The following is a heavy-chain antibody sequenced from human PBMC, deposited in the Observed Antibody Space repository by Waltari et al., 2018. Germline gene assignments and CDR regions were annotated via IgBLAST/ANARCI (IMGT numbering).Heavy chain of an antibody. Sequence: QVQLQESGPGLVKPSETLSLPCTVSGGSIRAYYWNWIRQTPGKGLEWIGNIYSDGSTDYNPSLQSRITISIDTSKKEFSLKLSSVTAADTATYYCARMIEYRNSWDAFDVWGQGTMVTVSS. CDR3: ARMIEYRNSWDAFDV. D-gene: IGHD6-6*01. CDR2: IYSDGST. V-gene: IGHV4-4*09. J-gene: IGHJ3*01. CDR1: GGSIRAYY.